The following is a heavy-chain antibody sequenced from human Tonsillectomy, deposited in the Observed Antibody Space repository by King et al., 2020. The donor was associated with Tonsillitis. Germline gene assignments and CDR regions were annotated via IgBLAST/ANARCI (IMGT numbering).Heavy chain of an antibody. V-gene: IGHV6-1*01. CDR3: AREISESYFYYYGLDV. Sequence: VQLQQSGPGLVKPSQTLSLTCAISGDSVSSNSASWNWIRQSPSRGLEWLGRTYYRSRWYNDYAVSVQSRITINPDTSKNQFSLQLNSVTPEDTALYYCAREISESYFYYYGLDVWGQGTTVTVSS. D-gene: IGHD1-26*01. J-gene: IGHJ6*02. CDR1: GDSVSSNSAS. CDR2: TYYRSRWYN.